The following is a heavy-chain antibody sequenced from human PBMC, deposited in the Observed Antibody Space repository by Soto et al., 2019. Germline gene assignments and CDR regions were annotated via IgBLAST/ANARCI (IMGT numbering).Heavy chain of an antibody. Sequence: PSETLSLTCTVSGGSISYYYWSWIRQPAGKGLEWLGRRYNSGSTKYNPSLKSRVSMSVDTSKNQFSLNLTSATAADTAFYYCARDRITMANDAFDIWGQGTMVTVSS. CDR2: RYNSGST. V-gene: IGHV4-4*07. CDR3: ARDRITMANDAFDI. CDR1: GGSISYYY. D-gene: IGHD3-10*01. J-gene: IGHJ3*02.